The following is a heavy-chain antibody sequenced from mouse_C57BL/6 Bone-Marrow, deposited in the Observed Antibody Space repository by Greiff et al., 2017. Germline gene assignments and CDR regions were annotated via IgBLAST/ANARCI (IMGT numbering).Heavy chain of an antibody. V-gene: IGHV5-4*01. CDR1: GFTFSSYA. CDR3: AREGLYYGSLRDY. D-gene: IGHD1-1*01. J-gene: IGHJ4*01. Sequence: VHLVESGGGLVKPGGSLKLSCAASGFTFSSYAMSWVRQTPEKRLEWVATISDGGSYTYYPDNVQGRFTISRDHAQNNLDRQMSRLKYEDTGMYYCAREGLYYGSLRDYWGQGTSVTVSS. CDR2: ISDGGSYT.